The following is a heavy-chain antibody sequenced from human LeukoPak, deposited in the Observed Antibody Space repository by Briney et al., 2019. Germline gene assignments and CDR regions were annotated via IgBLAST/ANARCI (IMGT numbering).Heavy chain of an antibody. CDR3: ASRSIGSSWSPVDY. CDR1: GFTFSSYE. V-gene: IGHV3-48*03. J-gene: IGHJ4*02. CDR2: ISSSGSTI. D-gene: IGHD6-13*01. Sequence: GGSLRLSCAAPGFTFSSYEMNWVRQAPGKGLEWVSYISSSGSTIYYADSVKGRFTISRDNAKKSLYLQMNSLRAEDTAVYYCASRSIGSSWSPVDYWGQGTLVTVSS.